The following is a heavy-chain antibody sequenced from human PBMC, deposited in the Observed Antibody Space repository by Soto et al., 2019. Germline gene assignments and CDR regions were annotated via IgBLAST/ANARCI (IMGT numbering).Heavy chain of an antibody. CDR1: GFTFSNYW. CDR3: ARVMRGCTDGVCYRLEYFDY. D-gene: IGHD2-8*01. V-gene: IGHV3-7*03. J-gene: IGHJ4*02. CDR2: IKQDGSEK. Sequence: GGSLRLSCAASGFTFSNYWMSWVRQAPGKGLEWVANIKQDGSEKYFVDSVKGRFTISRDNAKNSLYLQMNSLRAEDTAVYYCARVMRGCTDGVCYRLEYFDYWGQGTLVTVSS.